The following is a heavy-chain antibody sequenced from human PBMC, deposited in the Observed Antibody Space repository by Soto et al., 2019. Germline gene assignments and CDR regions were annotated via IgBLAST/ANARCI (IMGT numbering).Heavy chain of an antibody. CDR3: AKSSTSCYTSLHCAFDI. J-gene: IGHJ3*02. CDR2: ISSSGSTI. V-gene: IGHV3-48*03. CDR1: GFTFSSYE. D-gene: IGHD2-2*02. Sequence: PGGSLRLSCAASGFTFSSYEMNWVRQAPGKGLEWVSYISSSGSTIYYADSVKGRFTISRDNSKNTLYLQMNSLRAEDTAVYYCAKSSTSCYTSLHCAFDIWGQGTMVTVSS.